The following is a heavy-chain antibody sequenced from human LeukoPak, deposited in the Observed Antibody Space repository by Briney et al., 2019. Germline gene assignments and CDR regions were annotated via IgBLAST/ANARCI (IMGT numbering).Heavy chain of an antibody. Sequence: PSETLSLTCTVSGGSISSYYWSWIRQPPGKGLEWIGYNYYSGSTNYNPSLKSRVTISVDTSKNQFSLKLSSVTAADTAVYYCARDLGSYQQDVWGQGTTATVSS. V-gene: IGHV4-59*01. CDR1: GGSISSYY. CDR3: ARDLGSYQQDV. J-gene: IGHJ6*02. CDR2: NYYSGST. D-gene: IGHD1-26*01.